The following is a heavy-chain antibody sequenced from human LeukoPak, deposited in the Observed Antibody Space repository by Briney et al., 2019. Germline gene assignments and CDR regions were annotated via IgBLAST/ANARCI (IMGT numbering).Heavy chain of an antibody. CDR2: ISTYNGNT. CDR3: TRRYFDY. CDR1: GYTFTTYG. Sequence: ASVKVSCKASGYTFTTYGISWVRQAPGQGLECMGWISTYNGNTNYAQKFQDRVIITTDTSTSTAYMEMRSLGSDDTAVCYCTRRYFDYWGQGTLVTVSS. J-gene: IGHJ4*02. V-gene: IGHV1-18*01.